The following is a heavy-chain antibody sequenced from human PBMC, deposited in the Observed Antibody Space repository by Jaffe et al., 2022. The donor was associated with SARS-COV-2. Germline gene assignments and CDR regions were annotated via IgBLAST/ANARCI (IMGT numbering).Heavy chain of an antibody. V-gene: IGHV4-31*03. D-gene: IGHD7-27*01. CDR1: GGSITSGAYY. Sequence: QVQLRESGPGLVKPSQTLSLTCTVSGGSITSGAYYWSWIRQHPGKGLEWIGSIYYTGNTYYNPSLMSRVDISMDTSENQFSLRLSSVTAADTALYSCARGDHWGITFDSWGQGTLVTVSS. CDR2: IYYTGNT. CDR3: ARGDHWGITFDS. J-gene: IGHJ4*02.